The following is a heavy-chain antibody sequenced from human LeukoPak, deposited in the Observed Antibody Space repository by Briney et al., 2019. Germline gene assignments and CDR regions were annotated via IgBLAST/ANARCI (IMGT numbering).Heavy chain of an antibody. V-gene: IGHV3-66*01. CDR1: GFAVGSKY. Sequence: GGSLRLSCAASGFAVGSKYMSWVRQAPGKGLEWVSVIYTGGSTHYPDSVKGRFTISRDDSKNTVSLQMNSLRVEDTAMYYCARNLGTLATGGVALDIWGQGTMVTVAS. J-gene: IGHJ3*02. CDR3: ARNLGTLATGGVALDI. D-gene: IGHD1-14*01. CDR2: IYTGGST.